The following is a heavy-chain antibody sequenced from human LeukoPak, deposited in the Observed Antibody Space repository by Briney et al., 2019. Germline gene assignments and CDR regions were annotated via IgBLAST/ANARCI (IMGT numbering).Heavy chain of an antibody. CDR2: VYRSGST. D-gene: IGHD4-23*01. J-gene: IGHJ5*02. Sequence: SETLSLTCVVSGYSISSGYHWGWIRQPPGEGLEWIGSVYRSGSTYYNPSLKSRVTMSVDTSKNQFSLKLSSVTAADTAVYYCARDSTVESEFDPWGQGTLVTVSS. V-gene: IGHV4-38-2*02. CDR3: ARDSTVESEFDP. CDR1: GYSISSGYH.